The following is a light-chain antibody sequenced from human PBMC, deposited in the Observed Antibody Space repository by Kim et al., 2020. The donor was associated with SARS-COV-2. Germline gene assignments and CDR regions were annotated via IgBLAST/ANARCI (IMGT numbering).Light chain of an antibody. CDR3: QQYGSSH. CDR1: QSVSSSY. Sequence: EIVLTQSPGTLSLSPGEIATLSCRASQSVSSSYLAWYQQKPGQAPRLLIYGASSRATGIPDRFSGSGSGTDFTLTISRLEPEDFAVYYCQQYGSSHFGGGTKVYIK. CDR2: GAS. J-gene: IGKJ4*01. V-gene: IGKV3-20*01.